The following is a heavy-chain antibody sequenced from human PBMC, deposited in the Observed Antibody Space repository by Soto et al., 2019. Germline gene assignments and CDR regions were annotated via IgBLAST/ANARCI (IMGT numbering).Heavy chain of an antibody. J-gene: IGHJ4*02. D-gene: IGHD2-15*01. CDR3: ARGYCSGGSCFYFDF. V-gene: IGHV4-59*01. CDR2: IYYSGST. CDR1: GGSISSYY. Sequence: TSETLSLTCTVSGGSISSYYWSWIRQPPGKGLEWIGYIYYSGSTNYNPSLKSRVTMTRDTSTSTVYMELSSLRSEDTAVYYCARGYCSGGSCFYFDFWGQGTLVTVSS.